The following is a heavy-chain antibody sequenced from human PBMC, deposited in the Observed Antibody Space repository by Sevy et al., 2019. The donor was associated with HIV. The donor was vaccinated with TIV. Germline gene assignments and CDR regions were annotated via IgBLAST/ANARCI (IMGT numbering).Heavy chain of an antibody. V-gene: IGHV3-48*01. CDR1: GFTFSDYN. CDR3: AKEEYSSSHNWFDP. CDR2: ISDSSNAI. J-gene: IGHJ5*02. D-gene: IGHD6-6*01. Sequence: GGSLRLSCAASGFTFSDYNMVWVRQTPGKGLEWVSYISDSSNAIYYADSVKGRFTISRDNSKNTLYLQMNSLRAEDTAVYYCAKEEYSSSHNWFDPWGQGTLVTVSS.